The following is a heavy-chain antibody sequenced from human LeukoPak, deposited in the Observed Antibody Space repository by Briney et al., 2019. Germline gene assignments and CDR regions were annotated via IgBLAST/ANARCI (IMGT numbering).Heavy chain of an antibody. J-gene: IGHJ4*02. Sequence: SETLSLTCTVSGGSISGYYWSWIRQPPGKGPEWIGYIYYSGSTNYNPSLKSRVTISVDTSKNQFSLKMNSVTAADTAVYYCARLASSGWSHCDYWGQGTLLSVSS. D-gene: IGHD6-19*01. CDR3: ARLASSGWSHCDY. CDR1: GGSISGYY. CDR2: IYYSGST. V-gene: IGHV4-59*08.